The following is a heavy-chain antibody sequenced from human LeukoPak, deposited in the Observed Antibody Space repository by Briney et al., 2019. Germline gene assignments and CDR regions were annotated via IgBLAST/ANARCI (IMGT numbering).Heavy chain of an antibody. J-gene: IGHJ4*02. Sequence: GESLKISCKGSGYSFTSYWIGWVRQMPGKGLEWMGIIYPGDSDTRYSPSFQGQVTISADKSISTAYLQWSSLKASDTAMYYCATLRRTTTRYDFWSGYLGFDYWGQGTLVTVSS. CDR1: GYSFTSYW. CDR2: IYPGDSDT. D-gene: IGHD3-3*01. V-gene: IGHV5-51*01. CDR3: ATLRRTTTRYDFWSGYLGFDY.